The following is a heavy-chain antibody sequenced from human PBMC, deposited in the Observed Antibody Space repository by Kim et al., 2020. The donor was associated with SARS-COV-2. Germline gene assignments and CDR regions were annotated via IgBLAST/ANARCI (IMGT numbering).Heavy chain of an antibody. CDR3: ARCPSGWLVHWYFDL. J-gene: IGHJ2*01. CDR2: ISSSGSTI. Sequence: GGSLRLSCAASGFTFSDYYMSWIRQAPGKGLEWVSYISSSGSTIYYADSVKGRFTISRDNAKNSLYLQMNSLRAEDTAVYYCARCPSGWLVHWYFDLWGRGTLVTVSS. CDR1: GFTFSDYY. D-gene: IGHD6-19*01. V-gene: IGHV3-11*04.